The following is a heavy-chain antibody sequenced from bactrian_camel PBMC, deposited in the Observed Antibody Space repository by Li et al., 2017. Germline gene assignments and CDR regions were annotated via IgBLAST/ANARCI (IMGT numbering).Heavy chain of an antibody. V-gene: IGHV3S53*01. CDR2: IEGDGKI. CDR1: AGSGYLRSSYY. CDR3: AADPRMVLWRLCLPVSVGDFAV. J-gene: IGHJ6*01. Sequence: QVQLVESGGGSVQAGGSLRLSCAAAAGSGYLRSSYYMAWHRQAAGKEREGVAAIEGDGKIAYADSVKGRFTISKDNAKNTVYLQMNNLKPEDTAVYYCAADPRMVLWRLCLPVSVGDFAVRGQGTQVTVS. D-gene: IGHD4*01.